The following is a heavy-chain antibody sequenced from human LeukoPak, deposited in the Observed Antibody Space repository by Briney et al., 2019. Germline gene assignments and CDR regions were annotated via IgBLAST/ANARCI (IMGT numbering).Heavy chain of an antibody. V-gene: IGHV3-21*01. CDR1: GFTFSSNT. CDR2: ISSTGSYI. CDR3: ARAQTEDC. Sequence: PGGSLRLSCAASGFTFSSNTMNWVRQAPGKGLEWVSSISSTGSYIYYADSVKGRFTISRDNAKNSLFLQMNSLRAEDTAVYYCARAQTEDCWGQGTLVTVSS. J-gene: IGHJ4*02.